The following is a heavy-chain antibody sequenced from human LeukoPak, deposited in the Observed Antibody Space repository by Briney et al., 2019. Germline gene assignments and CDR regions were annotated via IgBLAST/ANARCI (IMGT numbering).Heavy chain of an antibody. V-gene: IGHV4-39*01. D-gene: IGHD3-3*01. Sequence: PSETLSLTCTVSGGSISSSSYYWGWIRQPPGKGLEWIGSIYYSGSTYYNPSLKSRVTISVDTSKNQFSLKLSSMTAADTAVYHCARHKGILRFLDLNWFDPWGQGTLVTVSS. CDR2: IYYSGST. CDR1: GGSISSSSYY. CDR3: ARHKGILRFLDLNWFDP. J-gene: IGHJ5*02.